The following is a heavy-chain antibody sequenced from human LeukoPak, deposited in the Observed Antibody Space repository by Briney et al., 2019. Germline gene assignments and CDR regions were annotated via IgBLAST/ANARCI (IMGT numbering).Heavy chain of an antibody. J-gene: IGHJ3*02. CDR2: ISGSAAST. CDR3: AKSQFGGVFDGFDI. CDR1: GFTFSSYA. D-gene: IGHD3-16*01. Sequence: GGSLRLSCAASGFTFSSYAMSWVRQAPGKGLEWVSAISGSAASTYYADSVKGRFTISRDNSKNTLYVQMNSLRAEDTAVYYCAKSQFGGVFDGFDIWGQGTMVTVPS. V-gene: IGHV3-23*01.